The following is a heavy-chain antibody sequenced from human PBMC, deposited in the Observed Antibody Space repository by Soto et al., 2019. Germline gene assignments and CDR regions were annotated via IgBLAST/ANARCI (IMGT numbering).Heavy chain of an antibody. D-gene: IGHD2-21*02. CDR2: IIPILGIA. V-gene: IGHV1-69*02. Sequence: QVQLVQSGAEVKKPGSSVKVSCKASGGTFSSYTISWVRQARGQGLEWMGRIIPILGIANYAQKFQGRVTITADKSTSIAHMDLSSLRSEDTAVYYCARAVTEEPVDYWGQGTLVTVSS. J-gene: IGHJ4*02. CDR3: ARAVTEEPVDY. CDR1: GGTFSSYT.